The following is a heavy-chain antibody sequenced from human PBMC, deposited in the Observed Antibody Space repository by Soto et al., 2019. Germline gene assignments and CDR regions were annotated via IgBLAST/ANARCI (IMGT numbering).Heavy chain of an antibody. V-gene: IGHV3-30-3*01. D-gene: IGHD2-21*02. Sequence: QVQLVESGGGVVQPGRSLRLSCAASGFIFSPYTMHWVRQTPGKGLEWVAVISYDGNDKYYADSVKGRFTISRDNSKNTRYLQMNSLRAEDTALYYCARGGGFCGADCYKGGIDYWGQGTLVTVSS. CDR1: GFIFSPYT. CDR3: ARGGGFCGADCYKGGIDY. CDR2: ISYDGNDK. J-gene: IGHJ4*02.